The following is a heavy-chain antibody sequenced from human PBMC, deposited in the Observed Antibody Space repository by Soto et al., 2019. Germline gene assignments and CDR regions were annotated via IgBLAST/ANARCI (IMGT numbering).Heavy chain of an antibody. J-gene: IGHJ6*02. CDR1: GYTFTSYG. V-gene: IGHV1-18*04. CDR2: ISAYNGNT. CDR3: ACAVIGAFGVVTLRHYYGMDV. D-gene: IGHD3-3*01. Sequence: RASVKVSCKASGYTFTSYGISWVRQAPGQGLEWMGWISAYNGNTNYAQKLQGRVTMTTDTSTSTAYMELRSLRSDDTAVYYCACAVIGAFGVVTLRHYYGMDVWGQGTTVTICS.